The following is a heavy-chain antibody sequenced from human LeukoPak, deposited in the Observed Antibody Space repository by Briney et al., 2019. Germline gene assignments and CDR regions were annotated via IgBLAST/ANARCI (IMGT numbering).Heavy chain of an antibody. CDR3: ARDPTRRDGHNHQFDC. V-gene: IGHV1-18*01. Sequence: GASVKVSCKASGYTFTSYGISWVRQAPGQGLEWMGWISAYNGNTNYAQKLQGRVTMTTDTSTSTAYMELRSLRSDDTAVYYCARDPTRRDGHNHQFDCWGQGTLVTVSS. D-gene: IGHD5-24*01. CDR1: GYTFTSYG. J-gene: IGHJ4*02. CDR2: ISAYNGNT.